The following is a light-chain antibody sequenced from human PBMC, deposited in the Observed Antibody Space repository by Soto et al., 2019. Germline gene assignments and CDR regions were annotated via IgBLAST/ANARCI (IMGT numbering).Light chain of an antibody. Sequence: QSALTQPASVSGSPGQSITISCTGTSSDVGAYNYVSWYQHHLGKAPKLIIYEVTIRPSGVSSRFSGSKSGNTASLTISGLQAEDEGDYFCSSYTTTSTLGGIFGGGTKLTVL. CDR2: EVT. CDR3: SSYTTTSTLGGI. J-gene: IGLJ2*01. V-gene: IGLV2-14*01. CDR1: SSDVGAYNY.